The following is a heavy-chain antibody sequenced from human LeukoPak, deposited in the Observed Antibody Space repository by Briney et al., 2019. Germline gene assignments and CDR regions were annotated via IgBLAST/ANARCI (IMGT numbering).Heavy chain of an antibody. D-gene: IGHD1-7*01. CDR3: ARENWNYAGFDC. V-gene: IGHV3-21*01. Sequence: GGSLRLSCVAYGFNFRDYSMNWVRQAPGKGLDWVSGISGTSSYMYYGDSLRGRFTISRDNAKNSLFLQMNSLRAEDTALYYCARENWNYAGFDCWGQGALVTISS. CDR2: ISGTSSYM. J-gene: IGHJ4*02. CDR1: GFNFRDYS.